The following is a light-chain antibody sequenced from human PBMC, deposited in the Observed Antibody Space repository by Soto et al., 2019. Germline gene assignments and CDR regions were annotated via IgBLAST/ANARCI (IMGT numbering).Light chain of an antibody. V-gene: IGLV2-23*02. J-gene: IGLJ1*01. CDR3: CSYAGSSTRQIV. CDR2: EVS. CDR1: SSDVGSYNL. Sequence: QSALTQPASVSGSPGQSITISCTGTSSDVGSYNLVSWYQQHPGKAPKLMIYEVSKRPSGVSNRFSGSKSGNTASLTISGLQAEDEADYYCCSYAGSSTRQIVFGTGTKLTVL.